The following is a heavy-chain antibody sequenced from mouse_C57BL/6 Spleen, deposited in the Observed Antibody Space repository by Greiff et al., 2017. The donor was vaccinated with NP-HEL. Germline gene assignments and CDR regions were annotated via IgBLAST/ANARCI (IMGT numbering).Heavy chain of an antibody. CDR2: INSDGGST. CDR1: EYEFPSHD. Sequence: EVKLMESGGGLVQPGESLKLSCESNEYEFPSHDMSWVRKTPEKRLELVAAINSDGGSTYYPDTMERRFIISRDNTKKTLYLQMSSLRSEDTALYYCARHEKRRGKAWFAYWGQGTLVTVSA. CDR3: ARHEKRRGKAWFAY. J-gene: IGHJ3*01. V-gene: IGHV5-2*01.